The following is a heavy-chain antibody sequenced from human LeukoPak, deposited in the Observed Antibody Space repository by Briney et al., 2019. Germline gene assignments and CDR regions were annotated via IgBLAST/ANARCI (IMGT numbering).Heavy chain of an antibody. D-gene: IGHD5-12*01. Sequence: PGGSLRLSCAASGFTFSSYEMNWVRQAPGKGLEWVSGISSSGDITYYADSVKGRFTISRDNSKNTLYLQMNSLRAEDTAVYYCARGPSGYHNTGGQGTLVTVSS. CDR1: GFTFSSYE. J-gene: IGHJ4*02. CDR3: ARGPSGYHNT. V-gene: IGHV3-48*03. CDR2: ISSSGDIT.